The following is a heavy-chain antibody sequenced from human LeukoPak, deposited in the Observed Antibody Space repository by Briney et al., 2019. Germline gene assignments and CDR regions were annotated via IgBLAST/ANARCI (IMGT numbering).Heavy chain of an antibody. V-gene: IGHV1-24*01. CDR3: ATGYSSKDWFDP. D-gene: IGHD6-19*01. CDR2: FDPEDGET. CDR1: GYTLTELS. Sequence: ASVKVSCKVSGYTLTELSMHWVRQAPGKGLEWMGGFDPEDGETIYAQKFQGRVTMTEDTSTDTAYMELSSLRSEDTAVCYCATGYSSKDWFDPWGQGTLVTVSS. J-gene: IGHJ5*02.